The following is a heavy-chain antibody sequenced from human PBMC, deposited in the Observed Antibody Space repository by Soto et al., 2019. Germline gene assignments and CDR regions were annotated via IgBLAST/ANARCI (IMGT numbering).Heavy chain of an antibody. CDR2: IYYSGST. V-gene: IGHV4-61*08. D-gene: IGHD6-19*01. Sequence: SETLSLTCSVSGADINSGGFTWTWIRQPPGKGLEWIGYIYYSGSTNYNPSLKSRVTISVDTSKNQFSLKLSSVTAADTAVYYCARGDLRWLADWGQGTLVTVSS. CDR1: GADINSGGFT. J-gene: IGHJ4*02. CDR3: ARGDLRWLAD.